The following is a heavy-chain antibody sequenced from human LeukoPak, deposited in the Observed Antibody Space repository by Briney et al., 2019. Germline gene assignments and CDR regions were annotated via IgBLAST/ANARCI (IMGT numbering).Heavy chain of an antibody. Sequence: GGSLRLSCAASGFTFSSYAMHWVRQAPGKGLEWVAVISYDGSNKYYADSVKGRFTISRDNSKNTLYLQMNSLRAEDTAVYYCARPLEGMSMIVVVNYYYYGMDVWGQGTTVTVSS. CDR3: ARPLEGMSMIVVVNYYYYGMDV. J-gene: IGHJ6*02. D-gene: IGHD3-22*01. V-gene: IGHV3-30-3*01. CDR1: GFTFSSYA. CDR2: ISYDGSNK.